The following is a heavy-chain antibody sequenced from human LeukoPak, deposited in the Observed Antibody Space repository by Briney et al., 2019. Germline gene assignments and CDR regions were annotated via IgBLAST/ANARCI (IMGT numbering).Heavy chain of an antibody. Sequence: GGSLRLSCVASGFTYSSYAMNWVRQAPGKGLEWVSYISSSGSTIYYADSVKGRFTISRDNAKNSLYLQMNSLRAEDTAVYYCARVLDTAMVNHGMDVWGQGTTVTVSS. CDR2: ISSSGSTI. V-gene: IGHV3-48*03. CDR1: GFTYSSYA. J-gene: IGHJ6*02. D-gene: IGHD5-18*01. CDR3: ARVLDTAMVNHGMDV.